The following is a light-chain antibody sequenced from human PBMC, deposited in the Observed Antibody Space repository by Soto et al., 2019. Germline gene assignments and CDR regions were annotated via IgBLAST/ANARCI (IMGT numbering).Light chain of an antibody. CDR2: DVT. V-gene: IGLV2-14*03. J-gene: IGLJ2*01. Sequence: QSALTQPASVSGSPRQSITISCTGSSSDVGAYNYVSWYQHHPGQAPKLMIYDVTTRPSGISNRFSGSKSGNTASLTISGLRAEDEADYYCSSYTTSSTKVFGGGTKLTVL. CDR3: SSYTTSSTKV. CDR1: SSDVGAYNY.